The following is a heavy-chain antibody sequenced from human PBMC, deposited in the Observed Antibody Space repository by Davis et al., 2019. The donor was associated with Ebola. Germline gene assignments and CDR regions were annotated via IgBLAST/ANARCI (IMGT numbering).Heavy chain of an antibody. CDR3: AKGRTIPLALDF. Sequence: GGSLRLSCVASGFTFDDYAMHWVRQPPGKGLEWVSGVSWNGGILGYADSVKGRFTISRDNAKNSLYLEMNSLRGEDTAFYYCAKGRTIPLALDFWGRGTLVTVSS. CDR1: GFTFDDYA. D-gene: IGHD2-2*02. V-gene: IGHV3-9*01. CDR2: VSWNGGIL. J-gene: IGHJ4*02.